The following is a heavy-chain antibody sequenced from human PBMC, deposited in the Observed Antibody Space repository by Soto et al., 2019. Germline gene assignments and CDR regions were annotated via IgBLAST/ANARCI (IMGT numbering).Heavy chain of an antibody. Sequence: SGPTLVNPTQTLTLTCTFSGFSLSTSGVGVGWIRQPPGKALEWLALIYWDDDKRYSPSLKGRLTITKDTSKNQVVLTMTNMDPVDTATYYCAHARLFVLTSETLWFGEENWFDPWGQGTLVTVSS. CDR2: IYWDDDK. CDR3: AHARLFVLTSETLWFGEENWFDP. D-gene: IGHD3-10*01. V-gene: IGHV2-5*02. J-gene: IGHJ5*02. CDR1: GFSLSTSGVG.